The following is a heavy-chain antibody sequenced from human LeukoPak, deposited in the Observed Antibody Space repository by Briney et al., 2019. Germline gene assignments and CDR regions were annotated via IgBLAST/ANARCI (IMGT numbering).Heavy chain of an antibody. CDR1: GFTFSSFW. V-gene: IGHV3-7*01. D-gene: IGHD6-19*01. Sequence: GGSLRLSCAASGFTFSSFWMSWVRRAPGKGLEWVANIKQDGSEKNYVDSAKGRFTISRDNAKNSLYLQMNSLRAEDTAVYYCAGGSGWIFDSWGQGTLVTVSS. J-gene: IGHJ4*02. CDR2: IKQDGSEK. CDR3: AGGSGWIFDS.